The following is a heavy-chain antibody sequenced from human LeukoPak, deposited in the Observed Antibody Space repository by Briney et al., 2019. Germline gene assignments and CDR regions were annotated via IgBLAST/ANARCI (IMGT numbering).Heavy chain of an antibody. CDR1: GYTFTGYH. CDR2: INPNSGGT. J-gene: IGHJ5*02. CDR3: ARGADIVVVPAAIWGDNWFDP. Sequence: ASVKVSCKASGYTFTGYHMHWVRQAPGQGLEWMGWINPNSGGTNYAQKFQGRVTMTRDTSISTAYMELSRLRSDDTAVYYCARGADIVVVPAAIWGDNWFDPWGQGTLVTVSS. D-gene: IGHD2-2*01. V-gene: IGHV1-2*02.